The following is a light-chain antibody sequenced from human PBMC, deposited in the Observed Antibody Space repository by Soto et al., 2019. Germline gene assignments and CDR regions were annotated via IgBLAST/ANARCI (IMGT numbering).Light chain of an antibody. CDR1: QSISRG. J-gene: IGKJ1*01. V-gene: IGKV1-5*01. Sequence: DIQMTQSPSTLSSSVGDRVTITCRASQSISRGLAWYQQKPGKAPNLLIYDASTLESGVPSTFTGSGSGTEFTLTISSLQPDDFATYYCQQYYIYWTFGQGTKVDI. CDR2: DAS. CDR3: QQYYIYWT.